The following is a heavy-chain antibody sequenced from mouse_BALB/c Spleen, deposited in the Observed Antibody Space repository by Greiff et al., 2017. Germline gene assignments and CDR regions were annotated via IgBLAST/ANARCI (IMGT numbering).Heavy chain of an antibody. J-gene: IGHJ3*01. CDR2: IYPGDGDT. CDR1: GYTFTSYW. V-gene: IGHV1-87*01. D-gene: IGHD1-1*01. Sequence: QVQLKESGAELARPGASVKLSCKASGYTFTSYWMQWVKQRPGQGLEWIGAIYPGDGDTRYTQKFKGKATLTADKSSSTAYMQLSSLASEDSAVYYCARGHYGSEAYWGQGTLVTVSA. CDR3: ARGHYGSEAY.